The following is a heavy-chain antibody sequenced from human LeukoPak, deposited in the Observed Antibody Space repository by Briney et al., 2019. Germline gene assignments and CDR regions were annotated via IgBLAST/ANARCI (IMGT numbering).Heavy chain of an antibody. J-gene: IGHJ5*02. CDR3: ARGRRCSSSSCYTGRGSLFYP. D-gene: IGHD2-2*02. V-gene: IGHV4-34*01. Sequence: SETLSLTCAVYGGSFSGYYWSWIRQPPGKGLEWIGDINHSGNTNYNPSRKSRVTISLDTSKNPFSLKLSSVTAADTAVYYCARGRRCSSSSCYTGRGSLFYPWGEGSLGTVSS. CDR2: INHSGNT. CDR1: GGSFSGYY.